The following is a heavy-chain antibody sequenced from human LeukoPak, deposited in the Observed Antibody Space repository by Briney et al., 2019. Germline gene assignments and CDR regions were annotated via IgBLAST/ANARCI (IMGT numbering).Heavy chain of an antibody. CDR3: ARGYDSSGYLYY. D-gene: IGHD3-22*01. J-gene: IGHJ4*02. Sequence: SETLSLTCTVSGGSISSYYWSWIRQPPGKGLEWIGYIYYSGSTNYNPSLKSQVTISVDTSKNQFSLKLSSVTAADTAVYYCARGYDSSGYLYYWGQGTLVTVSS. V-gene: IGHV4-59*01. CDR2: IYYSGST. CDR1: GGSISSYY.